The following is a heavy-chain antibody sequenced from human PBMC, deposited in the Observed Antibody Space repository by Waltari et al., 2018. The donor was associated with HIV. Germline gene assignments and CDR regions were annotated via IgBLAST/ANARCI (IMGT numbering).Heavy chain of an antibody. V-gene: IGHV3-21*02. D-gene: IGHD2-15*01. CDR3: ARERGSCRGGACEYFGMDV. Sequence: EVQLMESGGGLVLPGVSLRCTCLGSGFPFTIHPMPWVRPAPGKGLEWVSAISMSNKYIYHGQSGHGRFTISRDNSNNSLYLQMDRLRAEDTAVYYCARERGSCRGGACEYFGMDVWGQGTTVTVS. CDR1: GFPFTIHP. J-gene: IGHJ6*02. CDR2: ISMSNKYI.